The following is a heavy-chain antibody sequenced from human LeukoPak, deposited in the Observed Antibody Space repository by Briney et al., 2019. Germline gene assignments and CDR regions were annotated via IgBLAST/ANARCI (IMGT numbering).Heavy chain of an antibody. J-gene: IGHJ4*02. CDR3: ARAGSGSPIDY. CDR1: GFTFSSYE. V-gene: IGHV3-48*03. D-gene: IGHD3-10*01. Sequence: GGSLRLSCAASGFTFSSYEMNWVRQAPGKGLEWVSYISSSGSTIYYADSVKGRFTISRDNAKNSLYLQMNSLRAEDTAVYYCARAGSGSPIDYWGQGTLVSVSS. CDR2: ISSSGSTI.